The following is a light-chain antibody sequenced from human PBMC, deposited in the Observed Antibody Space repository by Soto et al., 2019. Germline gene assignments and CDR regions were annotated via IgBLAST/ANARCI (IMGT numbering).Light chain of an antibody. J-gene: IGLJ3*02. CDR1: SSNIGGYNY. CDR2: DVS. V-gene: IGLV2-14*01. Sequence: HSALTQPASVSGSPGQSITISCTGTSSNIGGYNYVSWYQQHPGKAPKLMIYDVSNRPSGVSNRFSGSKSGNTASLIISGLQAEDEADYYCSSYTSSSTWVFGGGTQLTVL. CDR3: SSYTSSSTWV.